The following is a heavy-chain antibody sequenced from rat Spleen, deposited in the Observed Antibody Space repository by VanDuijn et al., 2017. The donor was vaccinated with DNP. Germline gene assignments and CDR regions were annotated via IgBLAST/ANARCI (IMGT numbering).Heavy chain of an antibody. D-gene: IGHD1-1*01. V-gene: IGHV5-31*01. J-gene: IGHJ3*01. Sequence: EVQLVESGGDLVQPGRSLKLSCVASGFTFNYFWMAWIRQVPGKGLEWVAAIPGSGGNTYYPDSVKGRFTISRDNAKNTLYLRMNSLRSEDTATYYCAIYFYSGDNWFAYWGQGTLVTVSS. CDR1: GFTFNYFW. CDR2: IPGSGGNT. CDR3: AIYFYSGDNWFAY.